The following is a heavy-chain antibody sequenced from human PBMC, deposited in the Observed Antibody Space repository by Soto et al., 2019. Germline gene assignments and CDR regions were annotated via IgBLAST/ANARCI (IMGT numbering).Heavy chain of an antibody. Sequence: SQTLSLTCAISGHSVSSSSASWNWIRQSPSRGLEWLGRTYYRSKWYNDYAVSVKSRMTINADASKNQFSLQLNSVTPEDTAVYYCERARRNSSRYDNWFDPWGQGTLVTVSS. CDR2: TYYRSKWYN. CDR3: ERARRNSSRYDNWFDP. J-gene: IGHJ5*02. V-gene: IGHV6-1*01. D-gene: IGHD6-6*01. CDR1: GHSVSSSSAS.